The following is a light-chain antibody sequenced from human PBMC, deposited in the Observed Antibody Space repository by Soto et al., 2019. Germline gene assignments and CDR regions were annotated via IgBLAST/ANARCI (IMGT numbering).Light chain of an antibody. CDR3: QKYDSDPFT. CDR1: QGINNY. V-gene: IGKV1-27*01. J-gene: IGKJ3*01. CDR2: AAS. Sequence: DIQMTQSPSSLSASVGDRVTVTCRASQGINNYLAWYQHKPGEVPNLLIYAASTLHSGVPSRFSGSGSGTDCTLTISSLQPEDVATYYCQKYDSDPFTFGPGTKVDIK.